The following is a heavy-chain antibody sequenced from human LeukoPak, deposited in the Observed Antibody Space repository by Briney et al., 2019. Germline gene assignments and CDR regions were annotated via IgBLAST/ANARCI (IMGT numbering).Heavy chain of an antibody. V-gene: IGHV3-48*01. CDR2: ISSSSSSTI. CDR1: GFTFSSYS. Sequence: GGSLRLSCAASGFTFSSYSMNWVRQAPGKGLEWVSYISSSSSSTIYYADSVKGRFTISRDNSKNTLHLQMNSLRTEDTAVYYCAKDQTAMDSGTYGFDYWGQGTLVTVSS. D-gene: IGHD1-26*01. CDR3: AKDQTAMDSGTYGFDY. J-gene: IGHJ4*02.